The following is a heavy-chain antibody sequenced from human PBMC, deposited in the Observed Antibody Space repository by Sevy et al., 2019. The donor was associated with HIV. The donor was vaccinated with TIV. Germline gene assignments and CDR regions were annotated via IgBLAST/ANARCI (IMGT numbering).Heavy chain of an antibody. CDR3: AKALSGSARNWYFDL. CDR1: GLTFNNYA. J-gene: IGHJ2*01. Sequence: GGSLRLSCAASGLTFNNYALSWVRQAPGKGLEWVSAISGSGGSIYFADSVRGRFTISRFNSRETLELQMNGLRVEDTAVYYCAKALSGSARNWYFDLWGRGTLVTVSS. CDR2: ISGSGGSI. D-gene: IGHD3-10*01. V-gene: IGHV3-23*01.